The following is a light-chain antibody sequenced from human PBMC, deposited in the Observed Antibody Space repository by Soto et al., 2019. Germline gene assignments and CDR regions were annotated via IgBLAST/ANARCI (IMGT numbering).Light chain of an antibody. CDR1: KNDIGVYDF. Sequence: QSVLTQPPSASGSPGQSVTISCTGTKNDIGVYDFVSWYQHHPGKAPRLIIYEVVQRPSGVPDRFSGSKSGNTASLTVPGLQPAHQPDSFCKSYEGSNTYVFGSGTKVTV. V-gene: IGLV2-8*01. J-gene: IGLJ1*01. CDR2: EVV. CDR3: KSYEGSNTYV.